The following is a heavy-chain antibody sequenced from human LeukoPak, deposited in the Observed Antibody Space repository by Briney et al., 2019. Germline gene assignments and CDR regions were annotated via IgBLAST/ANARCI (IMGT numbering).Heavy chain of an antibody. Sequence: PSETLSLTCTVSGGSISSSSYYWGWIRQPPGKGLEWIGSIYYSGSTYYNPSLKSRVTISVDRSKNQFSLKLSSVTAADTAVYYCARGSKSSSAGGAFDIWGQGTMVTVSS. J-gene: IGHJ3*02. V-gene: IGHV4-39*07. CDR3: ARGSKSSSAGGAFDI. CDR1: GGSISSSSYY. CDR2: IYYSGST. D-gene: IGHD6-6*01.